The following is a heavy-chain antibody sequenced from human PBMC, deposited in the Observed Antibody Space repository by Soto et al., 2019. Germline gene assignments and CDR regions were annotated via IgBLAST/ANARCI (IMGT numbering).Heavy chain of an antibody. D-gene: IGHD2-8*01. CDR3: ARASMVYADPFALDY. V-gene: IGHV3-11*04. CDR1: GFTFSDYY. CDR2: ISSSGSTI. J-gene: IGHJ4*02. Sequence: GGSLRLSCAASGFTFSDYYMSWIRQAPGKGLEWVSYISSSGSTIYYADSVKGRFTISRDNAKNSLYLQMNSLRAEDTAVYYCARASMVYADPFALDYWGQGTLVTVS.